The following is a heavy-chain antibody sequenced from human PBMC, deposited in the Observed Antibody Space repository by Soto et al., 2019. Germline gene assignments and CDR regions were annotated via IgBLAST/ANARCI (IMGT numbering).Heavy chain of an antibody. J-gene: IGHJ4*02. V-gene: IGHV3-30*18. Sequence: QVQLVESGGGVVQPGESLRLSCAASGFTFNTYGMHWVRQAPGKGLEWVAVISKDGDIKFYADSMKGRFTISRDNSKNTLYLQANSLRPEDTSVYYCTNWNYPQSDWGQGTRVTVSS. CDR2: ISKDGDIK. CDR1: GFTFNTYG. D-gene: IGHD1-7*01. CDR3: TNWNYPQSD.